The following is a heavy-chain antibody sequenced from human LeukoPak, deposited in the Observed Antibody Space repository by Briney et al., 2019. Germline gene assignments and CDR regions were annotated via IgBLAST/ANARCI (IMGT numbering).Heavy chain of an antibody. D-gene: IGHD3-22*01. V-gene: IGHV4-34*01. CDR3: ARAKYYYDSSGYYYRVLYYFDY. Sequence: PSETLSLNCAVYGGSFSGFYWSWIRQPPGKGLEWIGEINHSGSTSYNPSLKSRVTISVDTSKNQFSLKLSSVTAADTAVYYCARAKYYYDSSGYYYRVLYYFDYWGQGTLVTVSS. J-gene: IGHJ4*02. CDR1: GGSFSGFY. CDR2: INHSGST.